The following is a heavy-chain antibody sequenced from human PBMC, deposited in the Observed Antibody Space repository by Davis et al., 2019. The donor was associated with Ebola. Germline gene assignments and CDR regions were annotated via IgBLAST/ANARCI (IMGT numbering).Heavy chain of an antibody. D-gene: IGHD3-10*01. V-gene: IGHV5-51*01. J-gene: IGHJ4*02. CDR1: GFTFSGSA. Sequence: PGGSLRLSCAASGFTFSGSAMHWVRQASGKGLEWMGIIYPGDSDTRYSPSFQGQVTISADKSISTAYLQWSSLKASDTAMYYCARHWGITMVQGVDYWGQGTLVTVSS. CDR2: IYPGDSDT. CDR3: ARHWGITMVQGVDY.